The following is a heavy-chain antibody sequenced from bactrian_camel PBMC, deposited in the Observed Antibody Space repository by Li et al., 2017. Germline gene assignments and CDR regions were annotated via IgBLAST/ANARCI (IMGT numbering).Heavy chain of an antibody. D-gene: IGHD2*01. J-gene: IGHJ4*01. CDR3: AAVKSGGNNMRGWLSGDNY. CDR1: GFTFSSAW. V-gene: IGHV3S1*01. Sequence: HVQLVESGGGLVQPGGSLRLSCAASGFTFSSAWMYWVRQAPGKGLEWVSRMEPGGSITYLRASVKGRFTISRDNAKNTVYPQMNSLKPEDTAMYYCAAVKSGGNNMRGWLSGDNYWGQGTQVTVS. CDR2: MEPGGSIT.